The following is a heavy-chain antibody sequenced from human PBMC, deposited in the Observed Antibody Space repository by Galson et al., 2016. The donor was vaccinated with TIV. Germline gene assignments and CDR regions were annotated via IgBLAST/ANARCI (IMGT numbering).Heavy chain of an antibody. Sequence: QSGAEVKKPGESLKISCRGSGYRFSDYWIGWVRQTPEEGLEWMGVIYPGASDTKYSPSFQGQFTISADKAINTAYLQWNRLKASATAIYFCATLSSGWPNYFDNWGQGTQVIVSS. D-gene: IGHD6-19*01. CDR3: ATLSSGWPNYFDN. V-gene: IGHV5-51*01. J-gene: IGHJ4*02. CDR1: GYRFSDYW. CDR2: IYPGASDT.